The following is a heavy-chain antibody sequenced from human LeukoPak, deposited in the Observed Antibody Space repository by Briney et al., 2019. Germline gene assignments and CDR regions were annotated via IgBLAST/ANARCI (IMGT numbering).Heavy chain of an antibody. D-gene: IGHD3-10*01. CDR1: GYTFTSYG. V-gene: IGHV1-18*01. CDR2: ISAYNGNT. CDR3: ARVDGSGSYRYPADY. Sequence: ASVKVSCKASGYTFTSYGISWVRQAPGQGLEWMGWISAYNGNTNYAQKLQGRVTMTTDTSTSTAYMELRSLRSDDTAVYYCARVDGSGSYRYPADYWGQGTLVTVSS. J-gene: IGHJ4*02.